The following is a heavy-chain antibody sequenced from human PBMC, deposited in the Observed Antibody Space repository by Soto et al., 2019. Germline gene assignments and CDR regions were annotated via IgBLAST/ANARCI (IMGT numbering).Heavy chain of an antibody. CDR1: GFTFNTYG. CDR3: SKRLLAAGPFYF. Sequence: GGSLRLSCAASGFTFNTYGMHWVRQAPGKGLEWVAVISYDAKSKLYVDSVRGRFTISRDNSKNTLFLQMDSLRPEDTALYYFSKRLLAAGPFYFLGQGTLVTVSS. CDR2: ISYDAKSK. J-gene: IGHJ4*02. D-gene: IGHD6-19*01. V-gene: IGHV3-30*18.